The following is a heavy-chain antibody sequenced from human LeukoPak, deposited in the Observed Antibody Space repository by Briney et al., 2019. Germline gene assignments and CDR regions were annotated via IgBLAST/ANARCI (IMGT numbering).Heavy chain of an antibody. V-gene: IGHV4-34*01. J-gene: IGHJ6*03. Sequence: SETLSLTCAVYGGSFSGYYWSWIRQPPGKGPEWIGEINHSGSTNYNPSLKSRVTISVDTSKNQFSLKLSSVTAADTAVYYCARGGNTFYYYYYMDVWGKGTTVTVSS. CDR1: GGSFSGYY. D-gene: IGHD2-2*02. CDR3: ARGGNTFYYYYYMDV. CDR2: INHSGST.